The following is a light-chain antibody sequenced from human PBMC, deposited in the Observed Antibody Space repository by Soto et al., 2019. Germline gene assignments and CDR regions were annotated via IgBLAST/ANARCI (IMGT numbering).Light chain of an antibody. J-gene: IGLJ1*01. Sequence: QYVLTQPPSASGSPGQSVTSSCTGTRSDVGGYNYVSWYQQHPGKAPKLMIYEVSKRPSGVPDRFSGSKSGNTASLTVSGLQAEDEADYYCSSYAGSNNLGVFGTGTKLTVL. CDR1: RSDVGGYNY. CDR2: EVS. CDR3: SSYAGSNNLGV. V-gene: IGLV2-8*01.